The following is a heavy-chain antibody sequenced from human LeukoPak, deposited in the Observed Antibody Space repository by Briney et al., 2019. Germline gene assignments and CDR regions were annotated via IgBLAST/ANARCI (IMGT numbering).Heavy chain of an antibody. V-gene: IGHV3-30*02. CDR2: IRYDGSNK. Sequence: AGGSLRLSCAASGFTFSSYGMHWVRQAPGKGLEWVAFIRYDGSNKYYADSVKGRFTISRDNSKNTLYLQMNSLRAEDTAVYFCARDIGGYSYGYSYDYWGQGTLVTVSS. J-gene: IGHJ4*02. CDR3: ARDIGGYSYGYSYDY. D-gene: IGHD5-18*01. CDR1: GFTFSSYG.